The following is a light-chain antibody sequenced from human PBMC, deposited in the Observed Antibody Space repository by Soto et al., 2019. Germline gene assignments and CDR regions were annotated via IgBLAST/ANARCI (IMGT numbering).Light chain of an antibody. J-gene: IGKJ1*01. CDR3: PQTYSTPTWT. CDR2: AAS. V-gene: IGKV1-39*01. Sequence: DIPMTQSPSSLSASVGDRVTITCRASQSISSYLNWYQQKPGKAAKLLIYAASSLQSGVPSRFIGNGSGTDFTLTISSLHPQAFVIYYCPQTYSTPTWTFGQGTKVEIK. CDR1: QSISSY.